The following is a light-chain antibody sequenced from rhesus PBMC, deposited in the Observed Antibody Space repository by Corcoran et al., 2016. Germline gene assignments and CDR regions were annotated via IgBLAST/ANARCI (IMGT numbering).Light chain of an antibody. Sequence: SYELSQPPSVSVSPGQTTTITCGGDKVGRQVVSWYQQKPPQAPKLVMYHDGERPSGIPERFSGSKSGNTATLTISGVEAGDEAYFYCQVCDFSSDQAVFGSGTKLTVL. V-gene: IGLV3-36*02. CDR3: QVCDFSSDQAV. J-gene: IGLJ6*01. CDR2: HDG. CDR1: KVGRQV.